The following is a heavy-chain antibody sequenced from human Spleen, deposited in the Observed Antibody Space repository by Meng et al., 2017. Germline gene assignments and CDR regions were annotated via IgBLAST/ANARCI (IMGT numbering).Heavy chain of an antibody. J-gene: IGHJ6*02. V-gene: IGHV3-23*01. CDR2: ISGSGGST. D-gene: IGHD3-10*01. CDR1: GFAFRTYA. Sequence: GESLKISCVASGFAFRTYAMSWVRQAPGRGLEWVSGISGSGGSTEIADSVRGRFTISRHNSKNTLYLQMNSLRAEDTAVYYCARAGVRGVQTLYYYYGMDVWGQGTTVTVSS. CDR3: ARAGVRGVQTLYYYYGMDV.